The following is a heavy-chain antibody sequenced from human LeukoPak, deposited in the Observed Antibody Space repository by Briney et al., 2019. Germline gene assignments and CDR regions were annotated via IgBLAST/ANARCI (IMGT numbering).Heavy chain of an antibody. Sequence: SETLSLTCTVSGASISSSFWSWIRQPPGKGLEWIGYIYYSGSTNYNPSLKSRVTVSVDTSKNQCSLKLNSVTTADTAVYYCTRSTNLEAFDIWGQGTMVTVSS. CDR3: TRSTNLEAFDI. CDR1: GASISSSF. J-gene: IGHJ3*02. D-gene: IGHD2-8*01. CDR2: IYYSGST. V-gene: IGHV4-59*01.